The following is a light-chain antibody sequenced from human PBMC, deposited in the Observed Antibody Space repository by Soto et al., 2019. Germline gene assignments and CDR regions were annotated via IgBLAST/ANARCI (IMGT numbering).Light chain of an antibody. V-gene: IGKV3-15*01. J-gene: IGKJ4*01. Sequence: EVVMTQSPATLSVSPGERATLSCRASQFVSTNLAWYQQKPGQAPRLLIYSASTRATGSPARFSGSGSGTEFTLTISRLQSEDSAVYYCQQFNNWPPLTFGGGTKVEIK. CDR2: SAS. CDR3: QQFNNWPPLT. CDR1: QFVSTN.